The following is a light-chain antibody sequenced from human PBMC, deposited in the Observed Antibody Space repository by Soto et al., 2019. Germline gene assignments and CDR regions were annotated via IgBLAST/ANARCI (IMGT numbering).Light chain of an antibody. CDR1: SSDVGGYNY. V-gene: IGLV2-14*01. Sequence: QSVLTQPASVSGSPGQSITISCTGTSSDVGGYNYVSWYQQHPGKDPKLMIYDVSNRPSGVSNRFSGSKSGNTASLTISGLQAEDEADYYCSSYTSSSILYVFGTGTKLTVL. CDR2: DVS. J-gene: IGLJ1*01. CDR3: SSYTSSSILYV.